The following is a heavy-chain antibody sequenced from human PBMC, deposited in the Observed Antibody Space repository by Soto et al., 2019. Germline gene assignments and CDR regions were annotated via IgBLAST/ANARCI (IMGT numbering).Heavy chain of an antibody. V-gene: IGHV3-48*03. Sequence: GGSLRLSCAVSGFTFANHEMSWVRQAPGKGLEWLSGISSSGTTEFYADSVKVRFTISRDNANRLLYLQLTSRRADDTAVYFCARGGPLDSWGQGTLVTVSS. J-gene: IGHJ4*02. CDR3: ARGGPLDS. CDR1: GFTFANHE. CDR2: ISSSGTTE.